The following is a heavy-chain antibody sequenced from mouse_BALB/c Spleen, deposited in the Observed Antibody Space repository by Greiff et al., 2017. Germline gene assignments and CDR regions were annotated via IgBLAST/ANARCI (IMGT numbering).Heavy chain of an antibody. V-gene: IGHV3-6*02. CDR1: GYSITSGYY. D-gene: IGHD1-2*01. CDR3: ARDTTALYAMDY. Sequence: ESGPGLVKPSQSLSLTCSVTGYSITSGYYWNWIRQFPGNKLEWMGYISYDGSNNYNPSLKNRISITRDTSKNQFFLKLNSVTTEDTATYYCARDTTALYAMDYWGQGTSVTVSS. CDR2: ISYDGSN. J-gene: IGHJ4*01.